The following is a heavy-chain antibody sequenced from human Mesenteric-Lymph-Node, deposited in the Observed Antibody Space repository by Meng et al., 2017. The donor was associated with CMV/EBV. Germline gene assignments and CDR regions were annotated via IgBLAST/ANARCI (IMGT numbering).Heavy chain of an antibody. Sequence: GESLKISCAASGFTFSSYWMSWVRQAPGKGLEWVAFIRYGGSIQYYADSVKARFTISRDDSKSTLYLHMNSLRPEDTAVYYCAIISGTTFNYAGMDLWGHGTTVTVSS. CDR1: GFTFSSYW. D-gene: IGHD1-7*01. J-gene: IGHJ6*02. V-gene: IGHV3-30*02. CDR2: IRYGGSIQ. CDR3: AIISGTTFNYAGMDL.